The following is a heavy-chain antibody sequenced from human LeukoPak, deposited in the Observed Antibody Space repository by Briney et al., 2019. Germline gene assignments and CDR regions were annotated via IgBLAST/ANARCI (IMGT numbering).Heavy chain of an antibody. CDR2: ISGSGNTI. D-gene: IGHD4-17*01. CDR3: ATTQGTVLLI. V-gene: IGHV3-11*01. CDR1: GFTFSNYY. Sequence: PGGSLSLSCAASGFTFSNYYMTWIRQAPGKGLEWVSYISGSGNTIHHTDTVKGRFTISRDNAKNSLYLQVNSLRAEDTAVHYCATTQGTVLLIWGQGTMVTVSS. J-gene: IGHJ4*02.